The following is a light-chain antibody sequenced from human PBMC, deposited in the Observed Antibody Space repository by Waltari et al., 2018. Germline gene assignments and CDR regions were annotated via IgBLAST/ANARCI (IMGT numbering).Light chain of an antibody. CDR2: DAS. V-gene: IGKV1-5*01. Sequence: DIQMTQSPSTLSASVGDSVTIPCRASQTISNWLAWYQQKPGKAPELLIYDASTLESGVPSRFSGSGSGTEFTLTISRLEPEDVAVYYCQQFGSSPRTFGQGTKVEIK. CDR3: QQFGSSPRT. CDR1: QTISNW. J-gene: IGKJ1*01.